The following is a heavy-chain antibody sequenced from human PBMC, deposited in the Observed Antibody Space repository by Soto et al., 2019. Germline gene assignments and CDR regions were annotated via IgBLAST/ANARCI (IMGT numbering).Heavy chain of an antibody. CDR1: GFTFSSYG. J-gene: IGHJ6*02. D-gene: IGHD3-10*01. V-gene: IGHV3-30*18. CDR2: ISYDGSNK. Sequence: QVQLVESGGGVVQPGRSLRLSCAASGFTFSSYGMHWVRQAPGKGLEWVAVISYDGSNKYYADSVKGRFTISRDNSKNTLYLQMNSLRAEDTAGYYCAKEGRPGGRDVWGQGTTVTVSS. CDR3: AKEGRPGGRDV.